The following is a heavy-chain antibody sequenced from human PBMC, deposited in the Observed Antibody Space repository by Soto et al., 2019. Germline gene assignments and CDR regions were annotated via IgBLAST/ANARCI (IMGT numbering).Heavy chain of an antibody. CDR3: TKEKSVVDSGYDAFDV. Sequence: SLRLSCAASGFTFSDYEMDWVRQAPGKGLEWVAYVSASGGTIFYADSVKGRFIISRDNAESSLSLQMNSLRADDTAVYYCTKEKSVVDSGYDAFDVWGQGTMVTVSS. V-gene: IGHV3-48*03. CDR2: VSASGGTI. CDR1: GFTFSDYE. J-gene: IGHJ3*01. D-gene: IGHD5-12*01.